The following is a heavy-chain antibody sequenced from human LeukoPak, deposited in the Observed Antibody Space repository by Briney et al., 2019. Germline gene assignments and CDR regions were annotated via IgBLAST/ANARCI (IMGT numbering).Heavy chain of an antibody. CDR2: IYYSGTT. J-gene: IGHJ4*02. V-gene: IGHV4-59*01. CDR1: GGSFSPYY. CDR3: ARDRALGY. Sequence: SETLSLTCTVSGGSFSPYYWSWIRQPPGKGLEWIGYIYYSGTTNYNPSLKSRVTISVDTSKNQFSLKLSSVTAADTAVYYCARDRALGYWGQGTLVTVSS.